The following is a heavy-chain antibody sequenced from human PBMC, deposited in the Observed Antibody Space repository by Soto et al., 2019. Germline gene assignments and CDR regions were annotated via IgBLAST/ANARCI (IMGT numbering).Heavy chain of an antibody. V-gene: IGHV1-18*01. CDR1: GYTFTSYG. Sequence: GASVKVSCKASGYTFTSYGISWVRQAPGQGLEWMEWISAYNGNTNYAQKLQGRVTMTTDTSTSTAYMELRSLRSDDTAVYYCARDHPIIYDLLTGHMDVRGKATTVTVSS. D-gene: IGHD3-9*01. J-gene: IGHJ6*03. CDR3: ARDHPIIYDLLTGHMDV. CDR2: ISAYNGNT.